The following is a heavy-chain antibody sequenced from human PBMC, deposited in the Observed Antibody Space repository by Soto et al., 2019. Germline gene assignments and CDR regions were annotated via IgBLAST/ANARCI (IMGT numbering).Heavy chain of an antibody. CDR2: INHRGNT. D-gene: IGHD2-15*01. CDR3: AGEGRYCGISSCNGWWFDP. CDR1: GGSFSDYY. J-gene: IGHJ5*02. Sequence: QVQLQQWGAGLLKPSETLSLTCAVYGGSFSDYYWHWIRQPPGKGLEWIGEINHRGNTNYSPSLKSRAPRSVDTARNRISLRLTSVTAADTAVYYCAGEGRYCGISSCNGWWFDPWGQGTLVTVSS. V-gene: IGHV4-34*01.